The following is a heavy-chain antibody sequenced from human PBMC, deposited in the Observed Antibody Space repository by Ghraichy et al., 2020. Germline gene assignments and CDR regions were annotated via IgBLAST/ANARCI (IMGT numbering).Heavy chain of an antibody. J-gene: IGHJ4*02. Sequence: SQTLSLTCTVSGGSISSGGYYWTWIRQHPGKGLEWIGYIYYSGSTYYNPSLKSRVTISVDTSKNQFSLKLSSVTAADTAVYFCARGKIDYSTYHSMMDYWGQGTLVTVSS. CDR1: GGSISSGGYY. V-gene: IGHV4-31*03. CDR2: IYYSGST. D-gene: IGHD4-11*01. CDR3: ARGKIDYSTYHSMMDY.